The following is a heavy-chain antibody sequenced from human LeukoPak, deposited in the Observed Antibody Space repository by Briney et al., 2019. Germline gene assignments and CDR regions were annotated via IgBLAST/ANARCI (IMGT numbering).Heavy chain of an antibody. CDR3: ARVRVTGYSNFAY. CDR1: GFTISSYY. CDR2: IYHSGNT. J-gene: IGHJ4*02. D-gene: IGHD3-9*01. V-gene: IGHV3-53*01. Sequence: PGGSLRLSCAASGFTISSYYMAWVRRAPGKGLEWVSVIYHSGNTDYADSVKGRFTISRDNSKNTVYLQMSSLRAEDTAVYYCARVRVTGYSNFAYWGQGTLVTVSS.